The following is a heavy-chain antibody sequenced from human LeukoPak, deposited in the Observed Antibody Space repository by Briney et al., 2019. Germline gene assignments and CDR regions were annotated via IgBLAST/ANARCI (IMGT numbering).Heavy chain of an antibody. CDR3: ASRELLRPNDAFDV. Sequence: GGSLKLSCAASGFTVSSNYMSWVRQAPGKGLGWASVIYSGGSTYYADSVKGRFTISRDNSKNTLYLQMNSLRAEDTAVYYCASRELLRPNDAFDVWGQGTMVTVSS. J-gene: IGHJ3*01. V-gene: IGHV3-66*02. D-gene: IGHD1-26*01. CDR1: GFTVSSNY. CDR2: IYSGGST.